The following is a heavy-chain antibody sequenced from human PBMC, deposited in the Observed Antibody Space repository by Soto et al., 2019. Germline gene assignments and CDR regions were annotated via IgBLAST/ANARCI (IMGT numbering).Heavy chain of an antibody. J-gene: IGHJ5*02. Sequence: SVKVSCKASGGTFSSYAISWVRQAPGQGLEWMGGIIPIFGTANYAQKFQGRVTITADESTSTAYMELSSPRSEDTAVYYCARDWGYCSGGSCYESAGFDPWGQGTLVTVSS. CDR1: GGTFSSYA. CDR2: IIPIFGTA. D-gene: IGHD2-15*01. CDR3: ARDWGYCSGGSCYESAGFDP. V-gene: IGHV1-69*13.